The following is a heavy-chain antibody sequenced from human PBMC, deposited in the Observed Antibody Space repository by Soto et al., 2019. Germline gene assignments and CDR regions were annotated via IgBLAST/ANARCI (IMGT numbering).Heavy chain of an antibody. CDR3: ARDVAQFIPYKYYYYGVDV. D-gene: IGHD1-20*01. CDR1: GFTFSTYW. J-gene: IGHJ6*02. Sequence: GGSLRLSCVVSGFTFSTYWMSWVRQAPGKGLEWVANIKQDGSEENYVESVKGRFTISRDNAKNSLYLQMNSLRAEDTAVYYCARDVAQFIPYKYYYYGVDVWGQGTTVTVSS. CDR2: IKQDGSEE. V-gene: IGHV3-7*03.